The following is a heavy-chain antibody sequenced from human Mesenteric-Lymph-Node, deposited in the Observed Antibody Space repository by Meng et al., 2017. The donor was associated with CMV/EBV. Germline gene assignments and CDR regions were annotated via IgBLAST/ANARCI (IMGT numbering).Heavy chain of an antibody. J-gene: IGHJ6*02. CDR1: GGSFSGYY. Sequence: SETLSLTCAVYGGSFSGYYWSWIRQPPGKGLEWIGEINHSGNTNYNPSLKSRVTISVDTSKNQVSLKLNSVTAADTAVYYCARAFCGGECYSSSNYYYGMDVWGQGTTVTVSS. CDR3: ARAFCGGECYSSSNYYYGMDV. V-gene: IGHV4-34*01. D-gene: IGHD2-21*01. CDR2: INHSGNT.